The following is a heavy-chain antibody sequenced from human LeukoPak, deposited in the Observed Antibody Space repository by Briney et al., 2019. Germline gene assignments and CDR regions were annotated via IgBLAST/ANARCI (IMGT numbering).Heavy chain of an antibody. J-gene: IGHJ6*02. Sequence: GGSLRLSCAASGFTFNSYAMSWVRQAPWERLQWVSGISDSGGNTYYADSVRGRFTISRDNSKNTLYLQMNSLRAEDTAVYYCARVAAAGTYYYYYGMDVWGQGTTVTVSS. CDR3: ARVAAAGTYYYYYGMDV. CDR2: ISDSGGNT. V-gene: IGHV3-23*01. CDR1: GFTFNSYA. D-gene: IGHD6-13*01.